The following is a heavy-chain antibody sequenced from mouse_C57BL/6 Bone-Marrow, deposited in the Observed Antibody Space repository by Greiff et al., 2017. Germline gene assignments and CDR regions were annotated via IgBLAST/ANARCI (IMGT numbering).Heavy chain of an antibody. CDR2: IWTGGGP. CDR3: ARTTVVNMDY. J-gene: IGHJ4*01. V-gene: IGHV2-9-1*01. Sequence: VKLMESGPGLVAPSQSLSITCTVSGFSLTSYAISWVRQPPGKGLEWLGVIWTGGGPNYNSALKSRLSISKDNSKSQVFLKMNSLQTDDTARYYCARTTVVNMDYWGQGTSVTVSS. D-gene: IGHD1-1*01. CDR1: GFSLTSYA.